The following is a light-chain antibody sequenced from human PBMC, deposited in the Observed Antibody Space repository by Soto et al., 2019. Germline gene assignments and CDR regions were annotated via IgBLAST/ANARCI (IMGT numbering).Light chain of an antibody. J-gene: IGKJ3*01. CDR1: ETISSHY. CDR2: GAS. V-gene: IGKV3-20*01. CDR3: QNFGDSPFT. Sequence: EIVLMQSPDTLSLSPGERATLSCRASETISSHYIAWYQQKPGQAPRLLIFGASTRATGIPDRFSGSWSGTDFTLTISRREPEEFAVYYCQNFGDSPFTFGPGTKVDIK.